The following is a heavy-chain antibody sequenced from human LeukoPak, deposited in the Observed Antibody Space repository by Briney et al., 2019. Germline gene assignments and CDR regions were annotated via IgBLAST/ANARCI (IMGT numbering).Heavy chain of an antibody. J-gene: IGHJ4*02. CDR3: ARYDSSGYYGY. D-gene: IGHD3-22*01. CDR1: SGSISTYY. CDR2: IYYSGST. V-gene: IGHV4-59*01. Sequence: SETLSLTCTVSSGSISTYYWNWIRQPPGKGLDWIGYIYYSGSTTYNPSLKSRVTISIDTSKNQFSLKLNSVTAADTAVYYCARYDSSGYYGYWGQGTLVTVSS.